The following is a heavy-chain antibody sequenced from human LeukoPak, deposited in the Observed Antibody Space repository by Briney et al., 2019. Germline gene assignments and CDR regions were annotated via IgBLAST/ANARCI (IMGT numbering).Heavy chain of an antibody. Sequence: ASVKVSCKASGYTFTGYYIHWVRQAPGQGLEWMGWINPNSGGSNSAQKFQGRVTMTRDTSISTAYMELSRLRSDDTAVYYCARIGYSYGQPFDYWGQGTLVTVSS. J-gene: IGHJ4*02. CDR3: ARIGYSYGQPFDY. V-gene: IGHV1-2*02. CDR1: GYTFTGYY. D-gene: IGHD5-18*01. CDR2: INPNSGGS.